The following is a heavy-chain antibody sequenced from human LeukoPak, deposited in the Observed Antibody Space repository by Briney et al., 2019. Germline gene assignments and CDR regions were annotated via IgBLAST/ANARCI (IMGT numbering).Heavy chain of an antibody. CDR1: GFSFSSYA. J-gene: IGHJ4*02. Sequence: GSLKLSCAASGFSFSSYAMSWVRQAPGKGLEWVSSISGSGDNTYYAESVKGRFTISRDNSKNTLFLQMNSLRAEDTAVFYCAKRSGYTTGWFFDFWGQGTLVTVSS. CDR3: AKRSGYTTGWFFDF. V-gene: IGHV3-23*01. CDR2: ISGSGDNT. D-gene: IGHD6-19*01.